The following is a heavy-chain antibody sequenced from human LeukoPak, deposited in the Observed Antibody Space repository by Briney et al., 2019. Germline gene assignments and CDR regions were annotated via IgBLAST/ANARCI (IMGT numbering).Heavy chain of an antibody. CDR2: IYYSART. D-gene: IGHD6-13*01. Sequence: SETLSLTCTVSGGSISSSNYYWGWIRQPPGKGLECIGSIYYSARTYYNPSLKSRVTISVDTSKNQSSLKLSSVTAADTAVYFCARVAAAGNYYFDYWGQGTLVTVSS. CDR3: ARVAAAGNYYFDY. V-gene: IGHV4-39*07. CDR1: GGSISSSNYY. J-gene: IGHJ4*02.